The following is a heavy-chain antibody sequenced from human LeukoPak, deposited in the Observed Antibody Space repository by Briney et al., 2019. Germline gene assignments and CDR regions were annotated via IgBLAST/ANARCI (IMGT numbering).Heavy chain of an antibody. CDR3: ARAPQDIVVVPTPFAEYFQH. CDR2: SIPIFGTA. D-gene: IGHD2-2*01. Sequence: ASVKVSCKASGGTFSSYAISWVRQAPGQGLEWMGGSIPIFGTANYAQKFQGRVTITADETTSTAYMELSSLRSEDTAVYYCARAPQDIVVVPTPFAEYFQHWGQGTLVTVSS. CDR1: GGTFSSYA. V-gene: IGHV1-69*13. J-gene: IGHJ1*01.